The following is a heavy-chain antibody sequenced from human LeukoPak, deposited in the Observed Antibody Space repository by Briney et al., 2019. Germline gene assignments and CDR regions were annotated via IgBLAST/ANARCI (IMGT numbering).Heavy chain of an antibody. CDR2: IYYSGST. CDR3: ARDEYSSGWYGQRKFDY. J-gene: IGHJ4*01. CDR1: GGSISSYY. D-gene: IGHD6-19*01. Sequence: SETLSLTCTVSGGSISSYYWSWIRQPPGKGLEWIGYIYYSGSTNYNPSLKSRVTISVDTSKNQFSLKLSSVTAADTAVYYCARDEYSSGWYGQRKFDYWGQGTLVTVSS. V-gene: IGHV4-59*01.